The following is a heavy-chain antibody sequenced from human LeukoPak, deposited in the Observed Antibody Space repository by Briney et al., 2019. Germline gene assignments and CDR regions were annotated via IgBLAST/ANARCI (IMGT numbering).Heavy chain of an antibody. CDR2: ITGAGSST. D-gene: IGHD5-18*01. CDR1: GFTFKSYG. CDR3: ARKVAVAMDLDY. Sequence: TGGSLILSCAASGFTFKSYGMTWVRQVPGKGLEWVSSITGAGSSTKYADSVSGRFTISRDNSKNTLSLQMTGLRAEDTAVYYCARKVAVAMDLDYWGQGTLVTVSS. V-gene: IGHV3-23*01. J-gene: IGHJ4*02.